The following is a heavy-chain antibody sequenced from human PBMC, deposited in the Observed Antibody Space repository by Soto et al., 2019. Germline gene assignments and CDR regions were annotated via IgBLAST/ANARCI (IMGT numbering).Heavy chain of an antibody. J-gene: IGHJ6*02. CDR2: INHSGST. CDR3: ARKGEYDFWSGYYYYYYGMDV. V-gene: IGHV4-34*01. Sequence: SETLSLTCAVYGGSFSGYYWSWIRQPPGKGLEWIGEINHSGSTNYNPSLKSRVTISVDTSKNQFSLKLSSVTAADTAVYYCARKGEYDFWSGYYYYYYGMDVWGQGTTVT. D-gene: IGHD3-3*01. CDR1: GGSFSGYY.